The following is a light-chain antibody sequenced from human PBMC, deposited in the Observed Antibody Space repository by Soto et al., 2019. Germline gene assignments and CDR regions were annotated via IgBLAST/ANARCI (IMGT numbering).Light chain of an antibody. Sequence: IVFTQSPDTLYLSPGERATLSCRASQSVSSNYLAWYQQKLGQAPRLLIYDASRRATGIPDRFSGSGSGTDFTLTISRLEPEDFVVYYCQQYGRSPTFGQGTKVDI. CDR1: QSVSSNY. CDR2: DAS. J-gene: IGKJ1*01. CDR3: QQYGRSPT. V-gene: IGKV3-20*01.